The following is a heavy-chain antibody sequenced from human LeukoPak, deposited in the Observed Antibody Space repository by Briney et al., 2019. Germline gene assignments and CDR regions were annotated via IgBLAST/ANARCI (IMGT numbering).Heavy chain of an antibody. D-gene: IGHD1-26*01. Sequence: GGSLRLSCATSGFNFEDYAMNWVRPAPGKGLEWVGLITSKAYGGTTEFAASVKGRFSISRDESKPIAYLQMNSLKIEDTAVYYCTREVERGGSYWGGDYWGQGTLVTVSS. J-gene: IGHJ4*02. CDR2: ITSKAYGGTT. V-gene: IGHV3-49*04. CDR3: TREVERGGSYWGGDY. CDR1: GFNFEDYA.